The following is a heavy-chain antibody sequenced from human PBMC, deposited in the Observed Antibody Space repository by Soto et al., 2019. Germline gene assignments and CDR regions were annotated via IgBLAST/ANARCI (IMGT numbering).Heavy chain of an antibody. D-gene: IGHD5-18*01. V-gene: IGHV1-69*13. CDR1: GGTSSSYA. CDR2: IIPIFGTA. Sequence: SVKVSCKASGGTSSSYAISWVRQAPGQGLEWMGGIIPIFGTANYAQKFQGRVTITADESTSTAYMELSSLRSEDTAVYYCARDIGDTAMVTARPFDYWGQGTLVTVSS. J-gene: IGHJ4*02. CDR3: ARDIGDTAMVTARPFDY.